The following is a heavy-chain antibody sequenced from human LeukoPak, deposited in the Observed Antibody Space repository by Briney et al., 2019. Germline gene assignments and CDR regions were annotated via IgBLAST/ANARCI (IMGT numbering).Heavy chain of an antibody. CDR3: AKSYYGSGSYIDY. CDR2: ISSSSSYT. V-gene: IGHV3-11*03. J-gene: IGHJ4*02. CDR1: GFTFSDYY. D-gene: IGHD3-10*01. Sequence: GGSLRLSCAASGFTFSDYYMSWIRQAPGKGLEWVSYISSSSSYTYYADSVKGRFTISRDNSKNTLYLQMNSLRAEDTAVYYCAKSYYGSGSYIDYWGQGTLVTVSS.